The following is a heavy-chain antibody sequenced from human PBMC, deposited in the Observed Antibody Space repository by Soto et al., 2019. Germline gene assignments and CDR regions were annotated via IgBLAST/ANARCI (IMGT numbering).Heavy chain of an antibody. CDR2: ISAYNGNT. V-gene: IGHV1-18*01. CDR3: ARDNGFGESDV. J-gene: IGHJ6*02. CDR1: GYSFTSYG. Sequence: QVQLVQSGAEVKKPGASVKVSCKASGYSFTSYGICWVRQAHGQGLEWMGWISAYNGNTNYAQKLQGRVTMTTDTSTSSDYMELRSLRYDDTAVYYCARDNGFGESDVWGQGTTVTVSS. D-gene: IGHD3-10*01.